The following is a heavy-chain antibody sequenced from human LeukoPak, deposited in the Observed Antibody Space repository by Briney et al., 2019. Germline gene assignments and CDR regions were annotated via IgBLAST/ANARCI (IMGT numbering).Heavy chain of an antibody. CDR1: GGTFSSYA. Sequence: SVKVSCKASGGTFSSYAIGWVRQAPGQGLEWMGGIIPIFGTANYAQKFQGRVTITADKSTSTAYMELSSLRSEDTAVYYCARKYGDSHDAFDIWGQGTMVTVSS. D-gene: IGHD4-17*01. J-gene: IGHJ3*02. CDR2: IIPIFGTA. CDR3: ARKYGDSHDAFDI. V-gene: IGHV1-69*06.